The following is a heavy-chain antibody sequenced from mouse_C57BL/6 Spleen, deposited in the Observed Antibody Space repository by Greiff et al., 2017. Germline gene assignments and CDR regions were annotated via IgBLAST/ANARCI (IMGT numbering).Heavy chain of an antibody. Sequence: EVKVVESGGDLVKPGGSLKLSCAASGFTFSSYGMSWVRQTPDKRLEWVATISSGGSYTYYPDSVKGRFTISRDNAKNPLYLQMSSLQSEDTAMYYCAIHYYGSSAWFAYWGQGTLVTVSA. CDR2: ISSGGSYT. V-gene: IGHV5-6*01. CDR3: AIHYYGSSAWFAY. J-gene: IGHJ3*01. D-gene: IGHD1-1*01. CDR1: GFTFSSYG.